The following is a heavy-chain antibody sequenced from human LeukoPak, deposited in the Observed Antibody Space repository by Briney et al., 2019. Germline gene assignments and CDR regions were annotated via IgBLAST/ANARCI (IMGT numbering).Heavy chain of an antibody. V-gene: IGHV1-69*01. D-gene: IGHD6-13*01. CDR1: GGTFISYA. CDR3: ASIIAAAGTFPDY. CDR2: IITIFGTA. J-gene: IGHJ4*02. Sequence: ASVKVSCKASGGTFISYAISWVRQAPGQGLEWMGGIITIFGTANYAQKFQGRVTITADESTSTAYMELSSLRSEDTAVYYCASIIAAAGTFPDYWGQGTLVTVSS.